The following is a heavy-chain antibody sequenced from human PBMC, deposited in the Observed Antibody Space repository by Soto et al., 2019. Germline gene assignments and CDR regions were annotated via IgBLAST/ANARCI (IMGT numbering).Heavy chain of an antibody. CDR2: INHRGSL. CDR3: SGELPQRQGRNMDV. J-gene: IGHJ6*02. V-gene: IGHV4-31*03. D-gene: IGHD1-1*01. Sequence: PSETLSLTCTVPGGSMTSGDQYWTWIRHRPGEGLEWFGYINHRGSLSYTPSLKSRVSMSVDTSTNQFSLTLSSVTAAVTAGEFCSGELPQRQGRNMDVWGRGTTITVAS. CDR1: GGSMTSGDQY.